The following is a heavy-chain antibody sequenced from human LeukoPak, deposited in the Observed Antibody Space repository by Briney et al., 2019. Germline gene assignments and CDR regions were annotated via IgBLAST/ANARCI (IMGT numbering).Heavy chain of an antibody. CDR3: AAHSGGSNFDY. V-gene: IGHV4-4*02. CDR2: IYHSGST. J-gene: IGHJ4*02. D-gene: IGHD1-26*01. CDR1: GDSISSSNW. Sequence: SGTLSLTCVVSGDSISSSNWWSWVRQPPGKGLEWIGGIYHSGSTKYSPSLKNRLTISLDKSRNQFSLKLTSVTAADTGVYYCAAHSGGSNFDYWGQGTLVTVSS.